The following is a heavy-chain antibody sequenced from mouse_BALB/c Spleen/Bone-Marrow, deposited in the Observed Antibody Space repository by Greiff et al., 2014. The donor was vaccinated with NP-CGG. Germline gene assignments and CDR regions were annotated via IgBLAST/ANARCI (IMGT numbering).Heavy chain of an antibody. J-gene: IGHJ2*01. Sequence: QVQLQQSGAELVKPGTSVKLSCKASGYTFTTYYMYWVKQRPGQGLEWIGVINPNNGGTNFKEKFRSKATLTVDKSSSTAYMQLSSLTSEDSAVYYCTRGRTWDFDYWGQGTTLTVSS. CDR1: GYTFTTYY. CDR3: TRGRTWDFDY. D-gene: IGHD4-1*01. V-gene: IGHV1S81*02. CDR2: INPNNGGT.